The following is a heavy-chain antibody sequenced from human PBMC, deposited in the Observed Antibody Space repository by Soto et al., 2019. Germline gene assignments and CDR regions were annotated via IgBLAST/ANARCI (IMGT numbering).Heavy chain of an antibody. D-gene: IGHD3-22*01. Sequence: ASVKVSCKASGYTFTSYAMHWVRQAPGQRLEWMGWINAGNGNTKYSQKFQGRVTITRDTSASTAYMELSSLRSEDTAVYYCARALSVVVTGFDYWGQGTLVTVSS. J-gene: IGHJ4*02. CDR1: GYTFTSYA. CDR2: INAGNGNT. V-gene: IGHV1-3*01. CDR3: ARALSVVVTGFDY.